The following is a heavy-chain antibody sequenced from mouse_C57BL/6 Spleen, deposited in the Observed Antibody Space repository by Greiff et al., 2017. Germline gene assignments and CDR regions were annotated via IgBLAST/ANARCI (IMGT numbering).Heavy chain of an antibody. D-gene: IGHD1-1*01. CDR1: GFSLTSYG. J-gene: IGHJ2*01. Sequence: VKLMESGPGLVQPSQSLSITCTVSGFSLTSYGVHWVRQSPGKGLEWLGVIWRGGSTDYNAAFMSRLSITKDNSKSQVFFKMNSLQADDTAIYYCAKNGGSRGDFDYWGQGTTLTVSS. CDR2: IWRGGST. CDR3: AKNGGSRGDFDY. V-gene: IGHV2-5*01.